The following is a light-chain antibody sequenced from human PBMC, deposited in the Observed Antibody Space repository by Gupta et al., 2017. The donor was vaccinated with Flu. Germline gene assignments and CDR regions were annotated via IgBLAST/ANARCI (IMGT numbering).Light chain of an antibody. CDR1: SSNIGSNN. J-gene: IGLJ2*01. Sequence: RVTNSCAGSSSNIGSNNVNWYQQIPVTSPHLLIHSNNRRPSGVPARFSGSKYGTSASLAISGLQAEDEADYFCAAMDDSRDGPVFGGGTKLTVL. CDR2: SNN. V-gene: IGLV1-44*01. CDR3: AAMDDSRDGPV.